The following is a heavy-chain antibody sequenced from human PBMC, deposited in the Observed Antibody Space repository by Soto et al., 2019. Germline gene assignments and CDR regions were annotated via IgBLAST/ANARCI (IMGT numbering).Heavy chain of an antibody. CDR2: IYWDADE. D-gene: IGHD4-17*01. CDR3: AHFFYGDYPAFDI. CDR1: GFSLSTSGVG. J-gene: IGHJ3*02. Sequence: QITLKESGPTLVKPTQTLTLTCTFSGFSLSTSGVGVGWIRQPPGTALEWLALIYWDADERYSPSLKSRLPITNDTSKNQVVLTITNMDPVHTATYYCAHFFYGDYPAFDIWGQGTMVTVSP. V-gene: IGHV2-5*02.